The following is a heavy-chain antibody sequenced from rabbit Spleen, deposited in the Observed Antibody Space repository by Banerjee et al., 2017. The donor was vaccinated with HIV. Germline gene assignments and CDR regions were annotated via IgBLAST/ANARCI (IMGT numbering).Heavy chain of an antibody. D-gene: IGHD5-1*01. J-gene: IGHJ4*01. CDR2: INASTGKP. CDR1: GFSFSSSYY. V-gene: IGHV1S45*01. CDR3: AKSLPETYGNGFIL. Sequence: QEQLVESGGGLVQPEGSLTLTCTASGFSFSSSYYMCWVRQAPGKGLEWIACINASTGKPVYATWASGRFTISRTSSTTVTLQMTSLTAADTATYFCAKSLPETYGNGFILWGPGTLVTVS.